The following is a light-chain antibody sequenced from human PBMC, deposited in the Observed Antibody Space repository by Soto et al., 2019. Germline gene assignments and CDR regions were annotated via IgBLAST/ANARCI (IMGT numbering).Light chain of an antibody. V-gene: IGLV2-14*01. Sequence: QSALTQPASVSGSPGQSITFSCTGTSSDVGGYNYVSWYQQHPGKAPKLMIYDVSNRPSGVSNRFSGSKSGNTASLTIHGLHAEDEADYYCSSYTSSSTLVFGGGTKLTVL. CDR3: SSYTSSSTLV. CDR2: DVS. CDR1: SSDVGGYNY. J-gene: IGLJ2*01.